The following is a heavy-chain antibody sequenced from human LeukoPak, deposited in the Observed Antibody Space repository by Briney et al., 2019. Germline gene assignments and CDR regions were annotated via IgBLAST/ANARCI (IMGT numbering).Heavy chain of an antibody. CDR1: GFTFDDYS. D-gene: IGHD2-8*01. Sequence: PGGSLRLSCVASGFTFDDYSFHWVRQAPGKGLEWLSLISRDGRATYYADSVKGRFTISRDNSKNSLYQQMNSLRTEDTALYYCTKDRYCTTTFCPLDYWGQGTLVTVSS. J-gene: IGHJ4*02. V-gene: IGHV3-43*01. CDR2: ISRDGRAT. CDR3: TKDRYCTTTFCPLDY.